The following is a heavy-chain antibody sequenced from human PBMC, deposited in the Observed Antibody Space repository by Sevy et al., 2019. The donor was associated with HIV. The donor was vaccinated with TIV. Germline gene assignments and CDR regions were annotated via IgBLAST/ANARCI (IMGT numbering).Heavy chain of an antibody. J-gene: IGHJ6*02. D-gene: IGHD1-20*01. CDR3: ARELITGKNYGMDV. Sequence: SETLSLTCTVSGGSISSYYWNWIRQSPGKGLEWIGYIFNTGSTNYNPSLKSQVTISVDTSKNQFSLKLTSVTAADTAVYYCARELITGKNYGMDVWGQGTTVTVSS. V-gene: IGHV4-59*01. CDR1: GGSISSYY. CDR2: IFNTGST.